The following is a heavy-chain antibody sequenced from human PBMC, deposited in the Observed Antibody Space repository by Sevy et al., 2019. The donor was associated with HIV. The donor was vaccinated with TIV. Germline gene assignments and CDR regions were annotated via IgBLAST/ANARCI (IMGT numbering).Heavy chain of an antibody. V-gene: IGHV3-7*01. Sequence: GGSLRLSCAASGFTFSSHWMSWVRQAPGKGLEWVANINQDGSAKYYVDSVKGRFTIYSDNATNSLSLQMNSLRAKDTAVYYCARDTGGLGMDVWGQGTTVTVSS. CDR3: ARDTGGLGMDV. CDR2: INQDGSAK. D-gene: IGHD3-10*01. J-gene: IGHJ6*02. CDR1: GFTFSSHW.